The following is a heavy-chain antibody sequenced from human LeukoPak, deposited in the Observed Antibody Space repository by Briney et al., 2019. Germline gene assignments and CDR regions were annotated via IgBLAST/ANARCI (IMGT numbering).Heavy chain of an antibody. CDR1: GYSISSGYY. V-gene: IGHV4-38-2*02. J-gene: IGHJ4*02. CDR3: AREDDSSGYYYYLDY. CDR2: IYHSGST. Sequence: PSETLSLTCTVSGYSISSGYYWGWIRQPPGKGLEWIGSIYHSGSTYYNPSLKSRVTISVDTSKNQFSLKLSSVTAADTAVYYCAREDDSSGYYYYLDYWGQGTLVTVSS. D-gene: IGHD3-22*01.